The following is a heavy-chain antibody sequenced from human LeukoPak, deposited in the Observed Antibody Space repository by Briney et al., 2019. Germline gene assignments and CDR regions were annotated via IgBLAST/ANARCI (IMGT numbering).Heavy chain of an antibody. Sequence: GASVKVSCKASGYTFTGYYIHWVRQAPGQGLEWMGRINPNSGGTNYAQKFQRRVTMTRDTSISTAYMELSRLTSDDTAVYYCARSLIPYSGSYYPLALYFDYWGQGTLVTVSS. CDR3: ARSLIPYSGSYYPLALYFDY. J-gene: IGHJ4*02. D-gene: IGHD1-26*01. CDR1: GYTFTGYY. CDR2: INPNSGGT. V-gene: IGHV1-2*06.